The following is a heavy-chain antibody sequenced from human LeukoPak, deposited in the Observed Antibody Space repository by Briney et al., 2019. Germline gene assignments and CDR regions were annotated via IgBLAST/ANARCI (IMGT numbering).Heavy chain of an antibody. J-gene: IGHJ6*02. D-gene: IGHD2-2*01. CDR2: IYYSGST. CDR3: ARKGHAVVVDPAASSDYYYYGMDV. V-gene: IGHV4-59*08. Sequence: SETLSLTCTVSGGSISSYYWSWIRQPPGKGLEWIGYIYYSGSTNYNPSLKSRVTISVDTSKNQFSLKLSSVTAADTAVYYRARKGHAVVVDPAASSDYYYYGMDVWGQGTTVTVSS. CDR1: GGSISSYY.